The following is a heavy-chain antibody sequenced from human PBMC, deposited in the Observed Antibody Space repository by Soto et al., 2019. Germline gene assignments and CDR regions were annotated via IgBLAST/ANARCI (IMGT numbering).Heavy chain of an antibody. J-gene: IGHJ4*02. CDR3: ASLLLLAYCGGDCSDVDY. CDR2: ISSSGSTI. CDR1: GFTFSDYY. V-gene: IGHV3-11*01. Sequence: QVQVVESGGGLVKPGGSLRLSCAASGFTFSDYYMSWIRQAPGKGLEWVSYISSSGSTIYYADSVKGRFTISRDNAKNSLYLQMNSLRAKDTAVYYCASLLLLAYCGGDCSDVDYWGQGTLVTVSS. D-gene: IGHD2-21*02.